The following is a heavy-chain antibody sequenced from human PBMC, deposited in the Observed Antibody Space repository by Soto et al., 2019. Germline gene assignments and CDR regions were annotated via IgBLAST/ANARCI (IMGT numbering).Heavy chain of an antibody. CDR2: IYSGGTT. V-gene: IGHV3-53*01. J-gene: IGHJ4*02. CDR3: ARGSGSLYYFPY. Sequence: EVQLVESGGGLMQPGGSLRLSCAASGFNVSTNYMTWVRQAPGKGLEWVSVIYSGGTTYYADSVKGRFIISRDNFKNTLYLQMNNLRDEDTALYYCARGSGSLYYFPYWGQGTLVTVSS. CDR1: GFNVSTNY. D-gene: IGHD1-26*01.